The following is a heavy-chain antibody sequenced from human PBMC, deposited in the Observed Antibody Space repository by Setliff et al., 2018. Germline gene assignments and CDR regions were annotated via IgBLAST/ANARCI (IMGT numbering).Heavy chain of an antibody. CDR2: ISSSSSYI. CDR1: GFTFSSYS. J-gene: IGHJ3*02. V-gene: IGHV3-21*01. CDR3: AKNFRLTPTDLNAFDI. Sequence: PGGSLRLSCAASGFTFSSYSMNWVRQAPGKGLEWVSSISSSSSYIYYADSVKGRFTISIDNAKNSLYLQMNSLRAEDTAVYYCAKNFRLTPTDLNAFDIWGQGTMVTVSS. D-gene: IGHD3-9*01.